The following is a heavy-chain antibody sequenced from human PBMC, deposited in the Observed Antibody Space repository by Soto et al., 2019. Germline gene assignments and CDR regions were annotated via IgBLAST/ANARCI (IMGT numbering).Heavy chain of an antibody. V-gene: IGHV3-48*01. Sequence: EVQLVESGGGLVQPGGSLRLSCAASGFTFSSYSMNWVRQAPGKGLGWVSYISSSSSTIYYADSVKGRFTISRDNAKNSLYLQMNSLRAEDTAVYYCARDIESPNYMDVWGKGTTVTVSS. J-gene: IGHJ6*03. CDR2: ISSSSSTI. CDR1: GFTFSSYS. CDR3: ARDIESPNYMDV. D-gene: IGHD1-26*01.